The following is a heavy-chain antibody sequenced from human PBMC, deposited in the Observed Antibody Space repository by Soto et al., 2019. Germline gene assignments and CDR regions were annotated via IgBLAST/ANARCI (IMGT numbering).Heavy chain of an antibody. CDR1: GGSISSGGYY. CDR2: IYYSGST. CDR3: ARDSIYDFGSGYYSAPLMGV. Sequence: SETLSLTCTVSGGSISSGGYYWSWIRQHPGKGLEWIGYIYYSGSTYYNPSLKSRVTISVDTSKNQFSLKLSSVTAADTAVYYCARDSIYDFGSGYYSAPLMGVWGKGTTVTVSS. J-gene: IGHJ6*03. D-gene: IGHD3-3*01. V-gene: IGHV4-31*02.